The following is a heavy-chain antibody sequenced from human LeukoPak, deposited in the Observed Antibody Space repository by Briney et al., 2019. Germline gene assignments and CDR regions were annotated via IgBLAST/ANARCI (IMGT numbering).Heavy chain of an antibody. CDR3: TSGLYYDSWSDLFDY. Sequence: PGRSLRLSCTASGFTFGDYAMSWVRQAPGKGPEWVGFIRRIANGGTTEYAASVKGRFTISRDDSKSIAYLQMNSLKTEDTAVYYCTSGLYYDSWSDLFDYWGQGTLVTVSS. J-gene: IGHJ4*02. V-gene: IGHV3-49*04. CDR1: GFTFGDYA. D-gene: IGHD3-3*01. CDR2: IRRIANGGTT.